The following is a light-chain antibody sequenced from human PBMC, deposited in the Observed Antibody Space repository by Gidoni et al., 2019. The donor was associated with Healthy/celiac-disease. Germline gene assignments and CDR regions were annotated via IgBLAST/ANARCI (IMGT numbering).Light chain of an antibody. Sequence: AIRMTQSPSSFSASTGDRVTITCRASQGISCYLAWYQQKPGKAPKLLIYAASTLQSGVPSRFSGSGSGTDFTRTISCLQSEDFAIYYCQQYYSYSWTFGQGTKVEIK. CDR3: QQYYSYSWT. CDR1: QGISCY. CDR2: AAS. J-gene: IGKJ1*01. V-gene: IGKV1-8*01.